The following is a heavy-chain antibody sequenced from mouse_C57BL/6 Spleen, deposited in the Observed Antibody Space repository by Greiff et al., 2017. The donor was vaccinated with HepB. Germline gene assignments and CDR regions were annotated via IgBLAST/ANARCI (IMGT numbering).Heavy chain of an antibody. CDR2: INPSSGYT. CDR1: GYTFTSYT. Sequence: VKLMESGAELARPGASVKMSCKASGYTFTSYTMHWVKQRPGQGLEWIGYINPSSGYTKYNQKFKDKATLTADKSSSTAYMQLSSLTSEDSAVYYCARRDEGFAYWGQGTLVTVSA. J-gene: IGHJ3*01. CDR3: ARRDEGFAY. V-gene: IGHV1-4*01.